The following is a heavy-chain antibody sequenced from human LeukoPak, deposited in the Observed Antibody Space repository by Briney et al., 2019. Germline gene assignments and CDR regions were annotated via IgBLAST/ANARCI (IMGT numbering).Heavy chain of an antibody. V-gene: IGHV3-21*04. CDR2: ITSSTNYI. Sequence: GGSLRLSCAASGFTFSSYSMNWVRQAPGRGLEGVSSITSSTNYIYYADSVKGRFTISRDDAKNTLHLQMNSLRAEDTAVYYCARDTNYYDSSGYYSGSDFDYWGQGTLVTVSS. CDR1: GFTFSSYS. J-gene: IGHJ4*02. D-gene: IGHD3-22*01. CDR3: ARDTNYYDSSGYYSGSDFDY.